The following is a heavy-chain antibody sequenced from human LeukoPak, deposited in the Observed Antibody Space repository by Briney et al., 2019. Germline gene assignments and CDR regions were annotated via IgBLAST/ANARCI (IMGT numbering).Heavy chain of an antibody. D-gene: IGHD6-6*01. CDR2: INPRGGST. Sequence: ASVKVSCEASGYTFTDYYMHWVRQAPGQGLEWMGVINPRGGSTTYAQKFQGRVTMTRDTSTSTFYMVLSSLKSEDTAIYYCARAGGSRSPFDYWGQGTLVTVSS. CDR1: GYTFTDYY. J-gene: IGHJ4*02. V-gene: IGHV1-46*01. CDR3: ARAGGSRSPFDY.